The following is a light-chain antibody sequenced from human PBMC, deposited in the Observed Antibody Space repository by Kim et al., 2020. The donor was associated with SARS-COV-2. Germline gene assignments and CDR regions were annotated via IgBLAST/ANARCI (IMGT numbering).Light chain of an antibody. Sequence: LSPGERAPFSCRASQSFRTYLAWYQQKPGQAPRLLMYDASNRATGIPARFSGVGSGTDFTLTISSLEPEDFAVYYGQHRSNWPLTFGGGTKVEIK. J-gene: IGKJ4*01. CDR2: DAS. V-gene: IGKV3-11*01. CDR3: QHRSNWPLT. CDR1: QSFRTY.